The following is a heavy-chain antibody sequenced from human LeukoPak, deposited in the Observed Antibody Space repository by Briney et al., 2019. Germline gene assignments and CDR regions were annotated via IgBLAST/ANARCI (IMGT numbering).Heavy chain of an antibody. CDR3: ARDGEMATIENYFEY. V-gene: IGHV4-39*07. CDR1: GGSISSSTYY. Sequence: PSETLSLTCTVSGGSISSSTYYWGWIRQPPGKGLEWIGSIYYSGTTHYNPSLKSRVTISVDTTKNQFSLKLSSATAADTAVYFCARDGEMATIENYFEYWGQGTLVTVSS. J-gene: IGHJ4*02. CDR2: IYYSGTT. D-gene: IGHD5-24*01.